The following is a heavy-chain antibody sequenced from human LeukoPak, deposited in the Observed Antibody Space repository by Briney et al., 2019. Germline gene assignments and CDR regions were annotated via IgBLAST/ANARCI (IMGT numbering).Heavy chain of an antibody. V-gene: IGHV3-30*04. Sequence: GRSLRLSCAASGFTFSSYAMHWVRQAPGKGLEWVAVISYDGSNKYYADSVKGRFTISRDNSKNTLYLQMNSLRAEDTAVYYCATDMLDWIAVAGYFDYWGQGTLVTVSS. D-gene: IGHD6-19*01. CDR1: GFTFSSYA. J-gene: IGHJ4*02. CDR2: ISYDGSNK. CDR3: ATDMLDWIAVAGYFDY.